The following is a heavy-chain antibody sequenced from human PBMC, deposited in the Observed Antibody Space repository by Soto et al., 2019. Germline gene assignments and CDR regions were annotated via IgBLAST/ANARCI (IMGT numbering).Heavy chain of an antibody. J-gene: IGHJ4*02. Sequence: GASVKVSCKASGYTFTSYGISWVRQAPGQGLEWMGWISAYTGNTNYAQKLQGRVTMTTDTSTSTAYMELRSLRSDDTAVHYCARDSFSGYTPHYFDYWGQGTLVTVSS. CDR2: ISAYTGNT. CDR1: GYTFTSYG. V-gene: IGHV1-18*01. D-gene: IGHD3-22*01. CDR3: ARDSFSGYTPHYFDY.